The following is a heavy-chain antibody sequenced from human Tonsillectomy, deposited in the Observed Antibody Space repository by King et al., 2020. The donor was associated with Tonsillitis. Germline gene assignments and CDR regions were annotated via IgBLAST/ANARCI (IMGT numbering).Heavy chain of an antibody. J-gene: IGHJ4*02. CDR1: GYTFTSYS. CDR2: INPSGVST. CDR3: ARGGVGATLYYFDY. D-gene: IGHD1-26*01. V-gene: IGHV1-46*01. Sequence: LQLVQSGAEVKKPGASVKVSCKASGYTFTSYSMHWVRQAPGQGLEWMGIINPSGVSTSYAQKFPGRVTMTRDTSTSTVYMEQSSLRSEDTTVYYCARGGVGATLYYFDYWGQGTLVTVSS.